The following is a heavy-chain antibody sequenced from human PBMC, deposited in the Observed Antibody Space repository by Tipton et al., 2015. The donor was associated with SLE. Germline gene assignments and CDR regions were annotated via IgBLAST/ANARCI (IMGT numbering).Heavy chain of an antibody. CDR3: ARGGVEEGLEEGDWFDS. D-gene: IGHD1-1*01. CDR2: IYYSGST. Sequence: TLSLTCTVSGGSISSYYWGWIRQPPGKGLEWIGSIYYSGSTYYNPSLKSRVTISIDTSKGQVSLKLSSVTAADTAVYYCARGGVEEGLEEGDWFDSWGQGTLVTVSS. J-gene: IGHJ5*01. CDR1: GGSISSYY. V-gene: IGHV4-39*07.